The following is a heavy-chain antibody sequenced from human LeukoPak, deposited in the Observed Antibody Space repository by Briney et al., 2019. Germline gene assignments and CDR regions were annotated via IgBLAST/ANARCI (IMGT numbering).Heavy chain of an antibody. CDR1: GFTFSSCA. D-gene: IGHD6-19*01. J-gene: IGHJ4*02. CDR2: ISGSGDST. V-gene: IGHV3-23*01. Sequence: QPGGSLRLSCAASGFTFSSCAMSWVRQAPGKGLEWVSVISGSGDSTYYADSVKGRFTISRDNSKHTLYLQMNSLRAEDTAVYYCAKQSYSSCYTALNFWGQGTLVTVSS. CDR3: AKQSYSSCYTALNF.